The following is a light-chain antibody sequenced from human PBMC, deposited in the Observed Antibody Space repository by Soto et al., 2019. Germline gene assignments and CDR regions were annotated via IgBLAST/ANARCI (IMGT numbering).Light chain of an antibody. CDR2: LAS. CDR1: QGISNS. V-gene: IGKV1-9*01. CDR3: QQLIRFPTK. Sequence: IQLTQSPSSLSASVGDRVTITCRASQGISNSLAWYQQKPGKAPKLLMYLASTLQSGVPPRFSGTGSGTNFTLTISSLQPEDFATYYCQQLIRFPTKFGQGTKVEIK. J-gene: IGKJ1*01.